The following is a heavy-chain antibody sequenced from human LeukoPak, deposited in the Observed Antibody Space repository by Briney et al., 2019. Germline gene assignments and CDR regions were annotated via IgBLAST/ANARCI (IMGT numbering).Heavy chain of an antibody. CDR1: GHSMSSFN. V-gene: IGHV4-4*07. CDR2: MYITGDT. CDR3: ARSSNYASDI. D-gene: IGHD2-2*01. J-gene: IGHJ3*02. Sequence: PSETLSLTCTVSGHSMSSFNWTWIRQPAGKGLEWIGHMYITGDTYYNPSLESRVSLSIDTSKNQFSLKLTSVTAADTAVYYCARSSNYASDIWGQGTMVSAFS.